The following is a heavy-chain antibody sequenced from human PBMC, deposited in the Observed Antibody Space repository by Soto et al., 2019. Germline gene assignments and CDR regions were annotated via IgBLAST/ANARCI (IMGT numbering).Heavy chain of an antibody. J-gene: IGHJ4*02. CDR3: AKARSWSYFDF. V-gene: IGHV3-23*01. Sequence: EFQLLESGGGLVQPGVSLRLSCAASGFTFSNYAMSWVRQAPGKGLEWVSAISGSGGSTYYADSVKGRFTIYRDNSKNTLYLQMNSLRAEDTAVYHCAKARSWSYFDFWGQGTLVTVSS. CDR1: GFTFSNYA. CDR2: ISGSGGST.